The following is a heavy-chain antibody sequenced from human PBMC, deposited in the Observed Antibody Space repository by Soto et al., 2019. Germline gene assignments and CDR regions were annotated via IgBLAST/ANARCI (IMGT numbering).Heavy chain of an antibody. V-gene: IGHV3-30-3*01. J-gene: IGHJ6*02. CDR3: ARRIVAAAGTYYYGMDV. CDR2: ITNNRSNT. CDR1: GFTFSSYA. D-gene: IGHD6-13*01. Sequence: GGSLRLSCAASGFTFSSYAMHWVRQAPGKGLEWVADITNNRSNTYYADSVKGRFTISRDNAKNSLYLQMNSLRAEDTAVYYCARRIVAAAGTYYYGMDVWGQGTTVTVSS.